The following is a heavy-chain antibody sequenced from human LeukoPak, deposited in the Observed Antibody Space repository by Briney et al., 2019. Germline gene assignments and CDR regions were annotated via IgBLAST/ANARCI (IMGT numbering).Heavy chain of an antibody. J-gene: IGHJ6*03. CDR2: IYYSGST. CDR1: GGSISSGGYY. V-gene: IGHV4-31*03. Sequence: PSQTLSLTCTVSGGSISSGGYYWRWIRQHPGKGLEWIGYIYYSGSTFYNPSLKSRVTISVDTSKNQFSLKLSSVTAADTAVYYCAREYVGYRNYYYYYMDVWGKGTTVTVSS. D-gene: IGHD6-13*01. CDR3: AREYVGYRNYYYYYMDV.